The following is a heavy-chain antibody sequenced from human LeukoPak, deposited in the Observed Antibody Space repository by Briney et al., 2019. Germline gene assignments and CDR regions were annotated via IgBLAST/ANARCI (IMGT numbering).Heavy chain of an antibody. D-gene: IGHD3-22*01. CDR3: ARGPMSVDY. CDR2: IYPRDGST. V-gene: IGHV1-46*01. CDR1: GYTFTSNY. J-gene: IGHJ4*02. Sequence: ASVKVSCKASGYTFTSNYIHWVRQAPGQGLEWMGMIYPRDGSTSYAQKFQGRVTVTRDTSINTAYMELSRLRSDDTAVYYCARGPMSVDYWGQGTLVTVSS.